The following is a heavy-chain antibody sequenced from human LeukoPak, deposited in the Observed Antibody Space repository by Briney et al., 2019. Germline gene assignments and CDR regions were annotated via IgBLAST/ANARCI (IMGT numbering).Heavy chain of an antibody. CDR1: GYTFSDYY. J-gene: IGHJ4*02. CDR2: ISSSGSTI. D-gene: IGHD2-15*01. Sequence: SCKASGYTFSDYYMSWIRQAPGKGLEWVSYISSSGSTIYYADSVKGRFTISRDNAKNSLYLQMNSLRAEDTAVYYCARERYCSGGSCYALGYWGQGTLVTVSS. V-gene: IGHV3-11*01. CDR3: ARERYCSGGSCYALGY.